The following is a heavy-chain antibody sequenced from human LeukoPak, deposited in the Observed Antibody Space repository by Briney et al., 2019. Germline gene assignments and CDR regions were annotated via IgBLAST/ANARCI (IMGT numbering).Heavy chain of an antibody. D-gene: IGHD2-2*01. CDR2: ISSSGSTI. V-gene: IGHV3-48*04. CDR1: GFTFSSHS. J-gene: IGHJ4*02. CDR3: ARDPDIVVVPAAMMAFDY. Sequence: GGSLRLSCAASGFTFSSHSMNWVRQAPGKGLEWVSYISSSGSTIYYADSVKGRFTISRDNAKNSLYLQMNSLRAEDTAVYYRARDPDIVVVPAAMMAFDYWGQGTLVTVSS.